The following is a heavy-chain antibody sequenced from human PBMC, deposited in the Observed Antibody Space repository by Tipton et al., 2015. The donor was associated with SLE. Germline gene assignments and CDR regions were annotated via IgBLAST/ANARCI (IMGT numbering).Heavy chain of an antibody. CDR3: ARDQAAAANGMDV. CDR1: GYSISSGYY. V-gene: IGHV4-38-2*02. Sequence: TLSLTCAVSGYSISSGYYWGWIRQPPGKGLEWIGEVYHSGSTNYNPSLKSRVTISVDKSENQFSLKLSSVTAADTAVYYCARDQAAAANGMDVWGKGTAVTVSS. J-gene: IGHJ6*03. CDR2: VYHSGST. D-gene: IGHD6-13*01.